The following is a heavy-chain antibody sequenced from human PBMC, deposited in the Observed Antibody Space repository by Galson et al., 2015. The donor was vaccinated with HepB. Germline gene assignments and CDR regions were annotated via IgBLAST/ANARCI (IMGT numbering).Heavy chain of an antibody. J-gene: IGHJ6*02. CDR1: GFTFSNAW. CDR2: IKSKTDGGTT. Sequence: SLRLSCAASGFTFSNAWMSWVRQAPGKGLEWVGRIKSKTDGGTTDYAAPVKGRFTISRDDSKNTLYLQMNSLKTEDTAVYYCTTGDPDSSSPLEDGMDVWGQGTTVTVSS. D-gene: IGHD6-6*01. CDR3: TTGDPDSSSPLEDGMDV. V-gene: IGHV3-15*01.